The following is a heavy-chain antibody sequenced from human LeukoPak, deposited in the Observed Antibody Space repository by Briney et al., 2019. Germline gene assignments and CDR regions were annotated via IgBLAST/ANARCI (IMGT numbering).Heavy chain of an antibody. CDR3: ARESQWGSSTVFDY. D-gene: IGHD6-6*01. CDR1: GFTFSSYA. CDR2: IYSGGST. Sequence: GGSLRLSCVASGFTFSSYAMSWVRQAPGKGLEWVSVIYSGGSTYYADSVKGRFTISRDNSKNTLYLQMNSLRAEGTAVYYCARESQWGSSTVFDYWGQGTLVTVSS. J-gene: IGHJ4*02. V-gene: IGHV3-53*01.